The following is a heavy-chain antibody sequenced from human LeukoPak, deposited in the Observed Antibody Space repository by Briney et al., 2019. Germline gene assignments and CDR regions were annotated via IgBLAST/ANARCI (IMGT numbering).Heavy chain of an antibody. CDR2: INHSGST. J-gene: IGHJ4*02. D-gene: IGHD4-17*01. Sequence: SETLSLTCAVYGGSFSGYYWSWLRQPPGRGVEWVGEINHSGSTNYNPSLKSRVTISVDTSKNQFSLKLSSVTAADTAVYYCAGVLKDYGDYEWDLNYFDYWGQGTLVTVSS. CDR3: AGVLKDYGDYEWDLNYFDY. CDR1: GGSFSGYY. V-gene: IGHV4-34*01.